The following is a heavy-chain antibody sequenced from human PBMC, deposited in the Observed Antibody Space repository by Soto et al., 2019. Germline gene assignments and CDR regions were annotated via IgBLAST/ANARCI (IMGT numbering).Heavy chain of an antibody. V-gene: IGHV3-9*01. CDR3: VRGSHSSGWSTLDY. J-gene: IGHJ4*02. CDR2: ISGKSDYI. CDR1: GFTFGDYA. D-gene: IGHD6-19*01. Sequence: SLRLSCSVSGFTFGDYAMHWVRQVPGKGLQWVSGISGKSDYIGYADSVRGRFTVSRDSAKNSLYLEMKSLRAEDTALYYCVRGSHSSGWSTLDYWGQGSQVTVSS.